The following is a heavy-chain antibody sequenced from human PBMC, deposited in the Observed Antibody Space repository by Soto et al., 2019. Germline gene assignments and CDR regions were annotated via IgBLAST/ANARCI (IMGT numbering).Heavy chain of an antibody. V-gene: IGHV1-18*01. Sequence: QVQLVQSGAEVKKPGASVKVSCKASGYTFTSYGISWVRQAPGQGLEWMGWISAYNGNTNYAQKLQGRVTMTTDTSTSTAYMELRSLRSDDTTVYYCARDQYSYGHMKDAFDIWGQGTMVTVSS. CDR3: ARDQYSYGHMKDAFDI. J-gene: IGHJ3*02. D-gene: IGHD5-18*01. CDR2: ISAYNGNT. CDR1: GYTFTSYG.